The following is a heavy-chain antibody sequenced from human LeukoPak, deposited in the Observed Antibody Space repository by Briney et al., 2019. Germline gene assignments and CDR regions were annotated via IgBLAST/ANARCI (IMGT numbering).Heavy chain of an antibody. V-gene: IGHV3-48*03. D-gene: IGHD5-18*01. CDR3: AREGYSYGIDY. CDR1: GFTFSSYE. J-gene: IGHJ4*02. CDR2: ISSSGSTI. Sequence: PGGSLRLSCAASGFTFSSYEMNWVRQAPGKGLEWVSYISSSGSTIYYADSVEGRFTISRDNAKNSLYLQMNSLRAEDTAVYYCAREGYSYGIDYWGQGTLVTVSS.